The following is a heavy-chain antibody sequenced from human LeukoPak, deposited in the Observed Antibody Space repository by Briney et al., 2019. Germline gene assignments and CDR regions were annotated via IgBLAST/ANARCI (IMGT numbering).Heavy chain of an antibody. CDR1: GYTFISYD. D-gene: IGHD6-13*01. CDR3: ARGGSGSSWYDY. Sequence: ASVKVSCKASGYTFISYDINWVRQATGQGLEWIGWMNPNSGNTGSAQKFQGRVTMTRNTSISTTYMELSSLRSEDTAVYYCARGGSGSSWYDYWGQGTLVTVSS. J-gene: IGHJ4*02. V-gene: IGHV1-8*01. CDR2: MNPNSGNT.